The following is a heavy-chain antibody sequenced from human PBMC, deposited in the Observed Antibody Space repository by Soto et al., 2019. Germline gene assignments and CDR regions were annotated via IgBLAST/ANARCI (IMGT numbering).Heavy chain of an antibody. CDR3: AAGCCGHDPSYFDY. D-gene: IGHD5-12*01. CDR1: GFTFSNFE. V-gene: IGHV3-48*03. Sequence: GGSLRLSCVASGFTFSNFEMSWVRQAPGKGLEWVSSIRSTGTNIFYADSVKGRFTISRDNAKNSLYLHMNSLRAEDTALYYCAAGCCGHDPSYFDYWGQGTLVTV. CDR2: IRSTGTNI. J-gene: IGHJ4*02.